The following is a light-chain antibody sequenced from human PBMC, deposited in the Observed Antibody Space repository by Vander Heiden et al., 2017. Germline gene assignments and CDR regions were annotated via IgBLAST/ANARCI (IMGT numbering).Light chain of an antibody. CDR2: DAS. CDR1: QSVSSY. V-gene: IGKV3-11*01. J-gene: IGKJ3*01. CDR3: QQRSDWPLT. Sequence: EIVLTQSPATLSLSPGERATLSCRASQSVSSYLAWYQQKPGQAPRLLIHDASGRATGIPARFSGSGSGTDFTLTISSLEPEDFAVYYCQQRSDWPLTFGPGTKVDIK.